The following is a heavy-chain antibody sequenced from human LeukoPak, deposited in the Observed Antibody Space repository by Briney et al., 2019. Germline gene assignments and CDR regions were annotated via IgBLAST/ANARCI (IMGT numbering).Heavy chain of an antibody. V-gene: IGHV3-23*01. CDR2: ISGSGGST. D-gene: IGHD6-19*01. CDR1: GFTFSSYA. J-gene: IGHJ4*02. CDR3: AKDQAGNFDY. Sequence: PGGSLRLSCAASGFTFSSYAMSWVRQAPGKGLEWVSAISGSGGSTYYADSVKGRFTISRDNSKDTLYLQVNSLRAEDTAVYYCAKDQAGNFDYWGQGTLVTVSS.